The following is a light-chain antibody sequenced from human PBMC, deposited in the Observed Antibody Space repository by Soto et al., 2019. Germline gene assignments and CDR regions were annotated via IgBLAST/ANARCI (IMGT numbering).Light chain of an antibody. V-gene: IGLV1-40*01. CDR3: AAWDDSLNGWV. CDR1: SSNIGAGYD. Sequence: QPVLTQPPSVSGAPGQRVTISCTGSSSNIGAGYDVHWYQQRPGTAPKLLIFGNINRPSGVPDRFSGSKSGTSASLAITGLQAEDEGDYYCAAWDDSLNGWVFGGGTKLTVL. CDR2: GNI. J-gene: IGLJ3*02.